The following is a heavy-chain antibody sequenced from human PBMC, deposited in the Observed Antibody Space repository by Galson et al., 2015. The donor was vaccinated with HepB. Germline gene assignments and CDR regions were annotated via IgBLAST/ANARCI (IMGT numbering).Heavy chain of an antibody. CDR2: INSGGVYS. CDR3: GRELRTAAGTTDAFDI. Sequence: SLRLSCAASGFTFSDHFMSWIRQAPGKGLEWISYINSGGVYSDYADSVKGRFTISRDNAKNSLFLQMNSLRAEDTAVYYCGRELRTAAGTTDAFDIWGQGTVVTVSS. J-gene: IGHJ3*02. V-gene: IGHV3-11*05. D-gene: IGHD6-13*01. CDR1: GFTFSDHF.